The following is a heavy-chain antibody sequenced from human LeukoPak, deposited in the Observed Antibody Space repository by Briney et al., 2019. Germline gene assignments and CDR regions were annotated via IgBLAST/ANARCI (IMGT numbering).Heavy chain of an antibody. Sequence: KSNTDGGTTEYAGPGNGRFTISRDDSKNTLYLQMNSLKKEDKAMYYCTTDVEKWLGGYFETWGQGTLVTVSS. D-gene: IGHD6-19*01. CDR2: KSNTDGGTT. V-gene: IGHV3-15*01. CDR3: TTDVEKWLGGYFET. J-gene: IGHJ4*02.